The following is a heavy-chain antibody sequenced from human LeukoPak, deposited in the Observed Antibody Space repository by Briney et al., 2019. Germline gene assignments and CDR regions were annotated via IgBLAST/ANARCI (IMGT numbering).Heavy chain of an antibody. CDR2: IRYDGSNK. V-gene: IGHV3-30*02. J-gene: IGHJ4*02. CDR1: GFTFSSYG. Sequence: PGGSLRLSCAASGFTFSSYGMHWVRQAPGKGLEWVAFIRYDGSNKYYADSVKGRFTISRDNSKNTLYLQMNSLRAEDTAVYHCAKEGYYGSGSFPDSWGQGTLVTVSS. D-gene: IGHD3-10*01. CDR3: AKEGYYGSGSFPDS.